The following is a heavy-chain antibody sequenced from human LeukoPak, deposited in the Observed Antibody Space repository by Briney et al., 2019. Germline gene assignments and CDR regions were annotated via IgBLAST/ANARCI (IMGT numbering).Heavy chain of an antibody. J-gene: IGHJ4*02. CDR3: VRHFGSSSGEVGY. Sequence: GRSLRLSCEASGFTFSNFGMHRVRQAPGKGLEWVAVIWYDGSNKYYADSVKGRFTISRDNSKNTLYLQMNSLRAEDTAVYYCVRHFGSSSGEVGYWGQGTLVTVSS. D-gene: IGHD6-6*01. CDR1: GFTFSNFG. CDR2: IWYDGSNK. V-gene: IGHV3-33*01.